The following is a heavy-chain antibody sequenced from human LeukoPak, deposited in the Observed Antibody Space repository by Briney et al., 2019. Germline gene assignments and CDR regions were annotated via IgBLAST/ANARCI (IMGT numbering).Heavy chain of an antibody. J-gene: IGHJ4*02. CDR3: AKDSSGHVVVVAATVNFDY. D-gene: IGHD2-15*01. V-gene: IGHV3-23*01. CDR1: GFTFSSYA. Sequence: GGSLRLSCAASGFTFSSYAMSWVRQAPGKGLEWVSAISGSGGSTYYADSVKGRFTISRDNSKSTLYLQMNSLRAEDTAVYYCAKDSSGHVVVVAATVNFDYWGQGTLVTVSS. CDR2: ISGSGGST.